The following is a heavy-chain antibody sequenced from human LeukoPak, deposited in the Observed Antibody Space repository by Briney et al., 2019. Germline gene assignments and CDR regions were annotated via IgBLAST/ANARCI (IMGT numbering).Heavy chain of an antibody. CDR2: IYYSGST. J-gene: IGHJ4*02. CDR3: ARFYYDSSGYYGAFDY. D-gene: IGHD3-22*01. CDR1: GGSISSYY. Sequence: TSETLSLTCTVSGGSISSYYWSWIRQPPGKELEWIGYIYYSGSTNCNPSLKSRVTISVDTSKNQFSLKLSSVTAADTAVYYCARFYYDSSGYYGAFDYWGQGTLVTVSS. V-gene: IGHV4-59*01.